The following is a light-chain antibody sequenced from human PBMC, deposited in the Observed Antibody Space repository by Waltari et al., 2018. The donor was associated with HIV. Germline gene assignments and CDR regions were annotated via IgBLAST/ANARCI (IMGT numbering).Light chain of an antibody. CDR2: EVS. V-gene: IGLV2-14*01. J-gene: IGLJ1*01. CDR1: SSDVGGYNY. CDR3: TSYTSSGTLYV. Sequence: QSALTQPASVSGSPGQSITISCTGTSSDVGGYNYVSWYQQHPGKAPKLMIYEVSNRPSGISNRFSGSKSGNTASLTISGLQAEVEADYYCTSYTSSGTLYVFGTGTKVTVL.